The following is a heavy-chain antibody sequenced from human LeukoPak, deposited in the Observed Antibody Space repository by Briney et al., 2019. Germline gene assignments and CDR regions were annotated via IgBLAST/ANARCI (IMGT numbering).Heavy chain of an antibody. CDR3: ARDNPASSGWSDY. Sequence: ASVKVSCTASGYTFSGYYIHWVRQAPGQGLEWMGRINPNNGGTNYAQKFQGRVTMTRDMSMSTAYMELSRLRSDDTAVYYCARDNPASSGWSDYWGQGTLVTVSS. V-gene: IGHV1-2*06. J-gene: IGHJ4*02. CDR2: INPNNGGT. D-gene: IGHD6-19*01. CDR1: GYTFSGYY.